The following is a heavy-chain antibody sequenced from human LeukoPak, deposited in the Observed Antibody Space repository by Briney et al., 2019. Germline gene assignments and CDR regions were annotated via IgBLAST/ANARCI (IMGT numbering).Heavy chain of an antibody. CDR1: GFTFSSYW. CDR3: SRDRDTMDY. V-gene: IGHV3-7*01. Sequence: GGSLRLSCAASGFTFSSYWMSWVRQAPGKGLEWVANIKQDGSEKYYADSVKGRFTISRDNAKNSLYLQMNSLRAEDTAVYFCSRDRDTMDYWGQGTLATVSS. J-gene: IGHJ4*02. CDR2: IKQDGSEK. D-gene: IGHD3-3*01.